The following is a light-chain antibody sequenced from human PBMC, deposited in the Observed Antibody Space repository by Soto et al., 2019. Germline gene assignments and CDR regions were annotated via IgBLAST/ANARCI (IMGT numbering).Light chain of an antibody. CDR1: QSVSDW. J-gene: IGKJ1*01. CDR3: YQYNSYTWT. V-gene: IGKV1-5*01. CDR2: DTA. Sequence: IQMTQSPSTLSASVGDRVTITCRASQSVSDWLAWYQQKPGNPPKLLIYDTARLESAVPSRFSASGSGTEFTLTIRGLHPDDFATYYCYQYNSYTWTFGQGNKVDIQ.